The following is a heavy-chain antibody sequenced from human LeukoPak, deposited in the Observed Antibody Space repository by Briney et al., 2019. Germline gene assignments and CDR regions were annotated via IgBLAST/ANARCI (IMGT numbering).Heavy chain of an antibody. J-gene: IGHJ4*02. CDR2: IKSKTDGGTT. D-gene: IGHD3-9*01. CDR1: GFTFSDYY. Sequence: GGSLRLSCAASGFTFSDYYMSWVRQAAGKGLEWVGRIKSKTDGGTTDYAAPVKGRFTISRDDSKNTLYLQMNSLKTEDTAVYYCTTGGDILTGPYYFDYWGQGTLVTVSS. CDR3: TTGGDILTGPYYFDY. V-gene: IGHV3-15*01.